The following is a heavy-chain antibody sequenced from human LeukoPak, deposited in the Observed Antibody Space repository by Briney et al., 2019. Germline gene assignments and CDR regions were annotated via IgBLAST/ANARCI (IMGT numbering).Heavy chain of an antibody. CDR3: ARARRDSSGYYYFDY. J-gene: IGHJ4*02. D-gene: IGHD3-22*01. CDR1: GFTVSNNY. V-gene: IGHV3-53*01. CDR2: IYSGGST. Sequence: GGSLRLSCAASGFTVSNNYMSWVRQAPGKGLEWVSVIYSGGSTYYADSVKGRFTISRDTSKNTLSLQMNSLRAEDTAVYYCARARRDSSGYYYFDYWGQGTLVTVSS.